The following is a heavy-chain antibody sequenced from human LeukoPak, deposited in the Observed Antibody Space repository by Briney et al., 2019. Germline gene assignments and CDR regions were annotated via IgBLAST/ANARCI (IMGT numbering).Heavy chain of an antibody. Sequence: GGSLRLSCAASGFTFSDYCMIWIRQAPGKGLEWVSYITSSGSSIYYADSVKGRFTVSRDNSKKSLYLQMNTLRAEDTAVYYCARVWGGSGVFDYWGQGTLVTVSS. V-gene: IGHV3-11*01. J-gene: IGHJ4*02. D-gene: IGHD3-10*01. CDR1: GFTFSDYC. CDR2: ITSSGSSI. CDR3: ARVWGGSGVFDY.